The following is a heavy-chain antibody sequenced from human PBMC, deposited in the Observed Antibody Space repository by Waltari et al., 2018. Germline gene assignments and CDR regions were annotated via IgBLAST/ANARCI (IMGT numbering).Heavy chain of an antibody. Sequence: QVQLVQSGAEVKKPGASVKVSCKASGYTFTGYYMHWVRQAPGQGLEWMGRINPNSGGTNYAQKFQGRVTMTRDTSISTAYMELSRLRSDDTAVYYCARGYELLWFGELLSEFDYWGQGTLVTVSS. CDR1: GYTFTGYY. CDR2: INPNSGGT. J-gene: IGHJ4*02. V-gene: IGHV1-2*06. CDR3: ARGYELLWFGELLSEFDY. D-gene: IGHD3-10*01.